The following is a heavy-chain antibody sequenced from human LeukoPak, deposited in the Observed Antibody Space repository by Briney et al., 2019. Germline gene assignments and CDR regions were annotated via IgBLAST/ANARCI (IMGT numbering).Heavy chain of an antibody. CDR1: GGSISSSNYY. CDR2: IYYSGST. D-gene: IGHD3-22*01. J-gene: IGHJ3*02. V-gene: IGHV4-39*01. CDR3: ARHSYDSSSYDAFDI. Sequence: PSETLSLTCTVSGGSISSSNYYWGWIRQPPGKGLEWIGIIYYSGSTYYNPSLKSRVTISVDTSKNQFSLKLSSVTAADTAVYYCARHSYDSSSYDAFDIWGQGTMVTVSS.